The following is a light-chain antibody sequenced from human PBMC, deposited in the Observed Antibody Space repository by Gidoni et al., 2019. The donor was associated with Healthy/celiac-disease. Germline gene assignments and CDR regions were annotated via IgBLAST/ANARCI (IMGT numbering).Light chain of an antibody. CDR3: QSYDSSLSDVV. J-gene: IGLJ2*01. Sequence: QSVLTQPPSLSGAPVQRVTISCTGSSSNIGAGYDVHWYQQLPGTATKLLIYGHSHRPSGVPDRFSGSKSGTSASLAITGLQAEDEADYYCQSYDSSLSDVVFGGGTKLTVL. CDR2: GHS. CDR1: SSNIGAGYD. V-gene: IGLV1-40*01.